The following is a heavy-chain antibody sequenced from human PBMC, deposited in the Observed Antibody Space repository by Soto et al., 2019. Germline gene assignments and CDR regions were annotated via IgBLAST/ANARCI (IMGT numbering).Heavy chain of an antibody. CDR2: INPNSGGT. CDR1: GYTFTDYY. CDR3: ARDLESLVVASSMVGHLFDP. J-gene: IGHJ5*02. D-gene: IGHD2-2*01. V-gene: IGHV1-2*02. Sequence: ASVKVSCKTSGYTFTDYYMHWVRQAPGQGLEWMGWINPNSGGTHYAQTFQGRVTMTRDTSISTAYMELTRLRSADTAVYYCARDLESLVVASSMVGHLFDPWGQGNLVTVSA.